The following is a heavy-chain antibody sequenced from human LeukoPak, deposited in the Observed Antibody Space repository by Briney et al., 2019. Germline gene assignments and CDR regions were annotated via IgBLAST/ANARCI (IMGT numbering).Heavy chain of an antibody. CDR1: GYSISSGFY. CDR3: ARIPATVPPVWFDP. Sequence: SETLSLTCAVSGYSISSGFYWGWIRQPPGKGLEWIGSIYHSGSTYYNPSLKSRVTISVDTSKKQFSLKLSSVTAADTAVYYCARIPATVPPVWFDPWGQGTLVTVSS. V-gene: IGHV4-38-2*01. J-gene: IGHJ5*02. D-gene: IGHD4-17*01. CDR2: IYHSGST.